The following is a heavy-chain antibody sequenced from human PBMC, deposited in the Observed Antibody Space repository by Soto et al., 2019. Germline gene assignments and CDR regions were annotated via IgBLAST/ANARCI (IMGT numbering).Heavy chain of an antibody. CDR2: IYYSGST. V-gene: IGHV4-59*01. Sequence: QVQLQESGPGLVKPSETLSLTCTVSGGSISSYYWSWIRQPPGKGLEWIGYIYYSGSTNYNPSLKSRVTISVDTSKNQCSLKLSSVTAADTAVYYCARDEGAAATSGWFDPWGQGTLVTVSS. CDR3: ARDEGAAATSGWFDP. J-gene: IGHJ5*02. CDR1: GGSISSYY. D-gene: IGHD2-15*01.